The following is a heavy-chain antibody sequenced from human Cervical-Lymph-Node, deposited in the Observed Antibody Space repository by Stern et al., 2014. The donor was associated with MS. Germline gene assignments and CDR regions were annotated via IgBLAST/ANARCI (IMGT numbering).Heavy chain of an antibody. D-gene: IGHD1-26*01. V-gene: IGHV1-8*01. Sequence: VQLVESGAEVKKPGASVKVSCKASGYTFSSDDLNWVRQASGQGLEWMAWINPDSGDTGYAQKFQGRVTLTRDTSINTAYMEMTSLTSDDTAIYYCTKAWESWGQGTLITVSS. CDR1: GYTFSSDD. J-gene: IGHJ5*02. CDR2: INPDSGDT. CDR3: TKAWES.